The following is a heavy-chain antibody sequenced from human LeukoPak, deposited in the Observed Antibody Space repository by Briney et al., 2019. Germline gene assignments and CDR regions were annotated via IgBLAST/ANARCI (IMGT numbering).Heavy chain of an antibody. Sequence: PGGSLRLSCAASGSTFSTNGMHWVRQAPGKGLEWVSLITYDGLKTSYADSVKGRFTISRDKSTNTLYLQMNSLRVEDTAVYYCARDFSWTFDFWGQGTLVTVSS. J-gene: IGHJ4*02. CDR3: ARDFSWTFDF. V-gene: IGHV3-30*03. D-gene: IGHD3/OR15-3a*01. CDR1: GSTFSTNG. CDR2: ITYDGLKT.